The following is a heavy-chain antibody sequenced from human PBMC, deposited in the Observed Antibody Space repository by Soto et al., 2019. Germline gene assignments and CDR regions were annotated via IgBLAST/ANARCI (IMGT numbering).Heavy chain of an antibody. CDR1: GFTFSNAW. D-gene: IGHD2-15*01. CDR3: TTDFIAGGYFDL. CDR2: IKSKTDGGTT. Sequence: EVQLVESGGGLVKPGGSLRLPCAASGFTFSNAWMSWVRQAPGKGLEWVGRIKSKTDGGTTDYAAPVKGRFTISRDDSKNTLYLQMNSLKTEDTAVYYCTTDFIAGGYFDLWGRGTLVTVSS. V-gene: IGHV3-15*01. J-gene: IGHJ2*01.